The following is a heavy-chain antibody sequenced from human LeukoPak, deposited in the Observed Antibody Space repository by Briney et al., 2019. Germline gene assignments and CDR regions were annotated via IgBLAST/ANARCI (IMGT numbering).Heavy chain of an antibody. CDR2: IIPIFGTA. J-gene: IGHJ3*02. D-gene: IGHD3-22*01. V-gene: IGHV1-69*13. CDR3: ARGDTMIVVDAFDI. CDR1: GYTFTSYG. Sequence: SVKVSCKASGYTFTSYGISWVRQAPGQGLEWMGGIIPIFGTANYAQKFQGRVTITADESTSTAYMELSSLRSEDTAVYYCARGDTMIVVDAFDIWGQGTMVTVSS.